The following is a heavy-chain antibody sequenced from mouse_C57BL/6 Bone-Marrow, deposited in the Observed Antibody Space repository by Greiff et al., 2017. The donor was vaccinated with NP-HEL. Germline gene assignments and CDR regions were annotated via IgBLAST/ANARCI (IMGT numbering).Heavy chain of an antibody. CDR2: IRNKANNHAT. CDR3: TRVLLAGNAMDY. Sequence: EVKVVESGGGLVQPGGSMKLSCAASGFTFSDAWMDWVRQSPEKGLEWVAEIRNKANNHATYYAESVKGRFTISRDDSKSSVYLQMNSLRAEDTGIYYCTRVLLAGNAMDYWGQGTSVTVSS. CDR1: GFTFSDAW. D-gene: IGHD6-1*01. V-gene: IGHV6-6*01. J-gene: IGHJ4*01.